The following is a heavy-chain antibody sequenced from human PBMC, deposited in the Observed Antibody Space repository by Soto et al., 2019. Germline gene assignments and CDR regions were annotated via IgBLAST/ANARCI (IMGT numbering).Heavy chain of an antibody. CDR1: GFTFSDYG. D-gene: IGHD3-9*01. V-gene: IGHV3-33*01. CDR3: AGINYDIFTGYFSDY. Sequence: QVPLVESGGGVVQPGRSLRLSCAASGFTFSDYGMHWVRQAPGKGLEWVALIWHDGSNEYYADSAKGRFTISRDNSKNTLSLQMNSLRAEDTAVYYCAGINYDIFTGYFSDYWGQGTLVTVSS. J-gene: IGHJ4*02. CDR2: IWHDGSNE.